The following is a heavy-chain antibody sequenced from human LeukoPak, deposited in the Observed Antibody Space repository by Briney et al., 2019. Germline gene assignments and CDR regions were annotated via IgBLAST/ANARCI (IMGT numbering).Heavy chain of an antibody. J-gene: IGHJ6*03. CDR1: GGTFSSYA. V-gene: IGHV1-69*06. Sequence: ASVKVSCKASGGTFSSYAISWVRQAPGQGLEWMGGIIPIFGTANYAQKFQGRVTITADKSTSTAYMELSSLRSEDTAVYYCARAEVTTLQYYYMDVWGKGTTVTVSS. CDR3: ARAEVTTLQYYYMDV. D-gene: IGHD4-17*01. CDR2: IIPIFGTA.